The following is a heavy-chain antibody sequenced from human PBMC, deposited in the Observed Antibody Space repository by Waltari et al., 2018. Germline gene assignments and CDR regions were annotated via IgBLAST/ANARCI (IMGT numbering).Heavy chain of an antibody. CDR3: ARVSSLTAAGDF. D-gene: IGHD6-13*01. CDR2: IYYSGGT. Sequence: QLQLQESGPGLVKPSETLSLTCTVSGGSISSSSYYWGWIRQPPGKGLEWIGSIYYSGGTYYNPSLKSRVTISVDTSKNQFSLKLSSVTAADTAVYYCARVSSLTAAGDFWGQGTLVTVSS. J-gene: IGHJ4*02. V-gene: IGHV4-39*07. CDR1: GGSISSSSYY.